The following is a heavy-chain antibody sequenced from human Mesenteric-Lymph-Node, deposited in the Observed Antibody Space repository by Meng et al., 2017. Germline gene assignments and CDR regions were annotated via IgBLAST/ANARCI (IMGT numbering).Heavy chain of an antibody. D-gene: IGHD6-19*01. J-gene: IGHJ2*01. CDR1: GFDFSAYW. CDR3: ARVLSSVPDSSGWRSPWYFDL. V-gene: IGHV3-7*01. CDR2: IKHYGGGV. Sequence: GESLKISCEVSGFDFSAYWMSWVRRAPGKGLEWVANIKHYGGGVSYLASVEGRFTISRDNAKNTLYLQMNSLRAEDTAVYYCARVLSSVPDSSGWRSPWYFDLWGRGTLVTVSS.